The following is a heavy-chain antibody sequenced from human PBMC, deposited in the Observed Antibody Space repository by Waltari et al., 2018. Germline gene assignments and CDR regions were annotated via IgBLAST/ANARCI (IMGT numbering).Heavy chain of an antibody. D-gene: IGHD6-19*01. CDR2: INHSGST. CDR1: GGSFSGYY. CDR3: ARGPRAGHSSGWYYFDY. V-gene: IGHV4-34*01. Sequence: QVQLQQWGAGLLKPSETLSLTCAVYGGSFSGYYWSWIRPPPGKGLEWIGEINHSGSTNYNPSLKSRVTISVDTSKNQFSLKLSSVTAADTAVYYCARGPRAGHSSGWYYFDYWGQGTLVTVSS. J-gene: IGHJ4*02.